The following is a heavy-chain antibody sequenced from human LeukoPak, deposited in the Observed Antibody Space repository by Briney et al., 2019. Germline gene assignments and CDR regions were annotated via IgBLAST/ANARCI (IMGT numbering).Heavy chain of an antibody. CDR3: AKRGAGGKLFDY. D-gene: IGHD6-13*01. CDR1: GFTFSSYA. CDR2: ITGDGDTP. V-gene: IGHV3-23*01. Sequence: GGSLRLSCAACGFTFSSYAMSWVRQAPGKGLEWVSAITGDGDTPYYADSVRGRFTISRDNSKNTLYLQVSSLRAEDTAVYYCAKRGAGGKLFDYWGQGTLVTVSS. J-gene: IGHJ4*02.